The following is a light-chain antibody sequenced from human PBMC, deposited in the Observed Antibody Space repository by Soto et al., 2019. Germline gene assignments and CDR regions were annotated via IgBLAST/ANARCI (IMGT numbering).Light chain of an antibody. CDR3: QQYVTSPWA. Sequence: EIMMTQSPVTLSVSPGERATLSCRASQSVNSNLAWYQQKPGQAPRLLIYGASTRATGIPASFIGNGSGTEFTLTASSLQPEDFAVYYCQQYVTSPWAFGQGTKVAIE. CDR1: QSVNSN. J-gene: IGKJ1*01. CDR2: GAS. V-gene: IGKV3-15*01.